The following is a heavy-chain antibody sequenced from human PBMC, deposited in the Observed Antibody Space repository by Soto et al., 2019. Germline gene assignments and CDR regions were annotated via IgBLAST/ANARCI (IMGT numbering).Heavy chain of an antibody. CDR3: ARGSVAGRVEFEYYFDY. V-gene: IGHV3-7*01. J-gene: IGHJ4*02. CDR2: IKQDGSEK. D-gene: IGHD6-19*01. Sequence: EVQLVESGGGLVQPGGSLRLSCAASGFTFSSYWMSWVRQAPGKGLEWVANIKQDGSEKYYVDSVKGRFTISRDNAENSLDRQMNSLRAEDTTVYYCARGSVAGRVEFEYYFDYWGQVTLVTVSS. CDR1: GFTFSSYW.